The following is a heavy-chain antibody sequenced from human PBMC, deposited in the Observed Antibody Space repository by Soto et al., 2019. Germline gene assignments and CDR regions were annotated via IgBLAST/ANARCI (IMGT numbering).Heavy chain of an antibody. J-gene: IGHJ6*02. D-gene: IGHD3-9*01. V-gene: IGHV2-26*01. CDR3: ARMKVDSYQFYYAMDV. CDR1: GFSLTTGKMG. CDR2: IFSDNER. Sequence: SGPTLVNPTETLTLTCTVSGFSLTTGKMGVSWIRQPPGKALEWLAHIFSDNERSYSTSLQGRLTISKDTSGSQVVLSMTNVDPVDTATYYCARMKVDSYQFYYAMDVWGQGTTVTAS.